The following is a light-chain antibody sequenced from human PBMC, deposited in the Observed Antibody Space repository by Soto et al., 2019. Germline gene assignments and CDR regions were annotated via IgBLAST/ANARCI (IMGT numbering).Light chain of an antibody. J-gene: IGKJ5*01. CDR1: HSVNSH. V-gene: IGKV3-15*01. CDR2: GAS. Sequence: MMMTPSPATLSVSPGARVTFSCRTSHSVNSHVGWYQQKPGQAPRLLLYGASTRATGIPVRFSGSGFGTEFTLTISSLQSEDFAVYYCQQYKNWPLFGQGTRLEIK. CDR3: QQYKNWPL.